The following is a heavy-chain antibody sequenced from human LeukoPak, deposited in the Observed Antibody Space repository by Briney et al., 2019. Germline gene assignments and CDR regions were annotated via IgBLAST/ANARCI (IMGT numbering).Heavy chain of an antibody. D-gene: IGHD6-13*01. J-gene: IGHJ1*01. CDR1: GYTFTGYY. Sequence: ASVKVSCKASGYTFTGYYMHWVRPAPGQGLEWMGWINPNSGGTNYAQKFQGRVTMTRDTSISTAYMELSRLRSDDTAVYYCASYSSNWYAEYFQHWGQGTLVTVSS. CDR3: ASYSSNWYAEYFQH. V-gene: IGHV1-2*02. CDR2: INPNSGGT.